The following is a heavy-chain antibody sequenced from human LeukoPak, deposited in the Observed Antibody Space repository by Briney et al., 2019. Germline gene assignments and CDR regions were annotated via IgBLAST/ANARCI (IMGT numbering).Heavy chain of an antibody. CDR3: TRDLGQWLLQGIFFDY. D-gene: IGHD5-12*01. CDR1: GYTFTSYG. CDR2: ISAYSTYNGNT. V-gene: IGHV1-18*01. J-gene: IGHJ4*02. Sequence: ASVKVSCKASGYTFTSYGISWVRQAPGQGPEWMGWISAYSTYNGNTNYAQKFQGRVTITTDTSTSTAYMELRSLGSDDTAVYYCTRDLGQWLLQGIFFDYWGQGTLVTVSS.